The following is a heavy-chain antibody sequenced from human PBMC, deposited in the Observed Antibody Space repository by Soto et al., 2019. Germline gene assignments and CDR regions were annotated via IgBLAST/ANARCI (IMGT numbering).Heavy chain of an antibody. J-gene: IGHJ3*02. CDR3: PSWVGYCSGSTCQNAFDI. Sequence: EVQLVESGGDLVHPGGSLRLSCAASGFTFSNYWMHWVRQAPGKGLAWVSRSNSYGTSVNYAESVKGRFTISRDKAKNTLYPKINSRRAEDMAVYYCPSWVGYCSGSTCQNAFDIWGQGTMVTVAS. V-gene: IGHV3-74*01. D-gene: IGHD2-15*01. CDR1: GFTFSNYW. CDR2: SNSYGTSV.